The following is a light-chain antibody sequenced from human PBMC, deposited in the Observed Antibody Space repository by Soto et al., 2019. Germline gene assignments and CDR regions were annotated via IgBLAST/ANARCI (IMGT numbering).Light chain of an antibody. CDR1: SSDVGGYNY. Sequence: QSVLTQPPSASGSPGQSVTISCTGTSSDVGGYNYVSWYQQHPGKAPKLMIYEVSKRPSGVPDRFSGSKSGNTASLTVSALQAEDEADYYSSSYAGSNNFVFGGGTKLTVL. CDR3: SSYAGSNNFV. CDR2: EVS. J-gene: IGLJ2*01. V-gene: IGLV2-8*01.